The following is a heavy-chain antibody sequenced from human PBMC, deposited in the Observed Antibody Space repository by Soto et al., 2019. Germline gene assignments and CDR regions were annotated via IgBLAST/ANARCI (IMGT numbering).Heavy chain of an antibody. Sequence: ASVKVSCKASGYTFTSYAMHWVRQAPGQRLEWMGWINAGNGNTKYSQKFQGRVTITRDTSASTAYMELSSLRSEDTAVYYCARETRLGPVANAFDISGQGTMVTVSS. J-gene: IGHJ3*02. V-gene: IGHV1-3*01. CDR2: INAGNGNT. CDR3: ARETRLGPVANAFDI. CDR1: GYTFTSYA. D-gene: IGHD5-12*01.